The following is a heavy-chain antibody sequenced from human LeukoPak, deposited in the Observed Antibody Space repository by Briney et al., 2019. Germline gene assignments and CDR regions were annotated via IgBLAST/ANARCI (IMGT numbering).Heavy chain of an antibody. CDR3: ARGKVDSSGYYQPHYFDY. V-gene: IGHV4-34*01. CDR1: GGSFSGYY. Sequence: KPSETLSLTCAVYGGSFSGYYWSWIRQPPGKGLEWIGEINHSGSTNYNPSLKSRVTISVDTSKNQFSLKLSSVTAADTAVYYCARGKVDSSGYYQPHYFDYWGQGTLVTVSS. J-gene: IGHJ4*02. CDR2: INHSGST. D-gene: IGHD3-22*01.